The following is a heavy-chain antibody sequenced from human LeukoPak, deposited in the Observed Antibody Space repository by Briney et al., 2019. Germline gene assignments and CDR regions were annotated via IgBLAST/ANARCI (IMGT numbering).Heavy chain of an antibody. CDR2: INPNSGGT. Sequence: ASVKVSCKASGYTFTGYYMHWVRQAPGQGLEWMGWINPNSGGTNYAQKFQGRVTMTRDTSISTAYMELSRLRSDDTAVYYCARIDAGTYYDFWSGYYFDYGGQGTLVTVSS. V-gene: IGHV1-2*02. D-gene: IGHD3-3*01. J-gene: IGHJ4*02. CDR1: GYTFTGYY. CDR3: ARIDAGTYYDFWSGYYFDY.